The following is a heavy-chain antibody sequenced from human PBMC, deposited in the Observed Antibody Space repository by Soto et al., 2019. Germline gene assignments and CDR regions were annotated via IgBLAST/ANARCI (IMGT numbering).Heavy chain of an antibody. D-gene: IGHD6-13*01. CDR3: ARDISSSWNRGWFDP. CDR1: GYTFTSYA. CDR2: INAGNGNT. J-gene: IGHJ5*02. V-gene: IGHV1-3*01. Sequence: GASVKVSCKASGYTFTSYAMHWVRQAPGQRLEWMGWINAGNGNTKYSQKFQGRVTITRDTAASTAYMELSSLRSEDTAVYYCARDISSSWNRGWFDPWGQGTLVTVSS.